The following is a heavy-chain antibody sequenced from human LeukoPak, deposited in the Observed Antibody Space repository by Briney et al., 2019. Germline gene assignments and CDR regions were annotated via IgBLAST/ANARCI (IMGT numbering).Heavy chain of an antibody. Sequence: PSETLSLTCAVSRYSISSGYYGGWIRQPPGKGLEWIGSIYHSGSTYYNPSLKSRVTISVDTSKNQFSLKLSSVTAADTAVYYCARLGGSYINAFDIWGQGTMVTVSS. J-gene: IGHJ3*02. CDR2: IYHSGST. V-gene: IGHV4-38-2*01. CDR3: ARLGGSYINAFDI. D-gene: IGHD1-26*01. CDR1: RYSISSGYY.